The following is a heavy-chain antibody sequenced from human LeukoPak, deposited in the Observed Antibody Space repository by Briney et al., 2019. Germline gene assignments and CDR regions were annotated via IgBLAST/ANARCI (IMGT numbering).Heavy chain of an antibody. CDR1: GFTFGSYW. CDR3: AREVSPCSSTSCYIYYYYGMDV. D-gene: IGHD2-2*02. V-gene: IGHV3-7*01. CDR2: IKQDGSEK. J-gene: IGHJ6*02. Sequence: GGSLRLSCAASGFTFGSYWMSWVRQAPGKGLEWVANIKQDGSEKYYVDSVKGRFTISRDNAKNSLYLQMNSLRAEDTAVYYCAREVSPCSSTSCYIYYYYGMDVWGQGTTVTVSS.